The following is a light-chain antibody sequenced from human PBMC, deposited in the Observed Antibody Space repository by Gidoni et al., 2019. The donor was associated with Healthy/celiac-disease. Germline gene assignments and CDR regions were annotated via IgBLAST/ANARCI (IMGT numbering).Light chain of an antibody. V-gene: IGKV3-20*01. J-gene: IGKJ1*01. CDR2: GAS. CDR3: QQYGNSRNWT. Sequence: EIVLTQSPGTLSLSPGERATLSCRASQSVSSSYLAWYQQKPGQAPRLLIYGASSRATGIPDRVSGRGSGTDFTLTSSRLEPEDFAGYYCQQYGNSRNWTFGPGTKVEIK. CDR1: QSVSSSY.